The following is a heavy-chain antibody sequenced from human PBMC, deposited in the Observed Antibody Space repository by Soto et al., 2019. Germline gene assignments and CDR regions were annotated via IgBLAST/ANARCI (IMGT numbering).Heavy chain of an antibody. CDR2: ISDDGINK. Sequence: PGWSLELSWAPSGYTFRSSGMHWFRQAPGKGLEWVAVISDDGINKYYADSVRGRFTISRDNSKNTLDLQMNSLRAEDTALYYCVRERGPFDAFDIWGQGTMVTVS. CDR1: GYTFRSSG. V-gene: IGHV3-30*03. CDR3: VRERGPFDAFDI. J-gene: IGHJ3*02.